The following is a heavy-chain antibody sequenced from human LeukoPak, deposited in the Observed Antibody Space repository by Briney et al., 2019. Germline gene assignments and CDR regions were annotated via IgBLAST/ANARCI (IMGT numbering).Heavy chain of an antibody. CDR2: ISSSGSTI. CDR1: GFTFSNYE. CDR3: ARDFTAHYYYYGMDV. V-gene: IGHV3-48*03. J-gene: IGHJ6*04. D-gene: IGHD5-18*01. Sequence: GGSLRLSCAASGFTFSNYEMNWVRQAPGKGLEWVSYISSSGSTIYYADSVKGRFTISRDNAKNSLYLQMNSLRAEDTAVYYCARDFTAHYYYYGMDVWGKGTRSPSLQ.